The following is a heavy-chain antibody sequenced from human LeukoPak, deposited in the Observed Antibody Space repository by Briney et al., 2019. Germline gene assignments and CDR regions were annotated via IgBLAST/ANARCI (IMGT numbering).Heavy chain of an antibody. D-gene: IGHD2-15*01. V-gene: IGHV3-23*01. J-gene: IGHJ5*02. Sequence: PGGSLRLSCAASGFTFSSYGMSWVRQAPGKGLEWVSAISGSGGSTYYADSVKGRFTISRDNSKNTLYLQMNSLRAEDTAVYYCAKRSLGYCSGGSCQAWFDPWGQGTLVTVSS. CDR3: AKRSLGYCSGGSCQAWFDP. CDR1: GFTFSSYG. CDR2: ISGSGGST.